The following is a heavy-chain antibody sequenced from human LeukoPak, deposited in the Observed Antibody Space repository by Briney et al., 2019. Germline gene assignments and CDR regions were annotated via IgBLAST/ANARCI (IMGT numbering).Heavy chain of an antibody. CDR2: INHSGRT. CDR3: ARDQMGTAY. V-gene: IGHV4-34*01. CDR1: GGSFSNYY. Sequence: PSETLSHTCAVYGGSFSNYYWNWIRQPPGKGLEWIGEINHSGRTNYNPSLKGRVTISVDTSKNQVSLKLSSVTAADTAVYYCARDQMGTAYWGQGTLVTVSS. D-gene: IGHD5-18*01. J-gene: IGHJ4*02.